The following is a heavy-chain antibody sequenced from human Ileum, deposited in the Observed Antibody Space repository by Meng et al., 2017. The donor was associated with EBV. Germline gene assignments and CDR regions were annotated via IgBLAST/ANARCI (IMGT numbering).Heavy chain of an antibody. D-gene: IGHD1-26*01. CDR1: GGSVSTAHSF. CDR3: AGDPHSGSPH. V-gene: IGHV4-61*01. CDR2: MSYSGNT. J-gene: IGHJ4*02. Sequence: VHLQRSGPGPVKPSGTLSLTCSVTGGSVSTAHSFWTWIRHPPGKGVGWSGYMSYSGNTNYSHPLESRVTISADTSKNKFSLKLSSVTAADTAVYYCAGDPHSGSPHWGQGTLVTVSS.